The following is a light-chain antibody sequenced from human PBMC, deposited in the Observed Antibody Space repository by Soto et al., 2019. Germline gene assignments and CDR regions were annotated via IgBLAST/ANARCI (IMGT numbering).Light chain of an antibody. Sequence: EIVLTQSPATLSLSPGERATLSCRASQSVSNYLAWYQQKPGQPPRLLIYDASNRATGVPVRFSGSGSGTDFTLTISSLEPEDFAVYYCQQRANWITFGQGTRLDIK. V-gene: IGKV3-11*01. J-gene: IGKJ5*01. CDR2: DAS. CDR1: QSVSNY. CDR3: QQRANWIT.